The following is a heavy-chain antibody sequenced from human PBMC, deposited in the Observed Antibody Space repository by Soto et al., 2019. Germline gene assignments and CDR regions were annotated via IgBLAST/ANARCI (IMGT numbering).Heavy chain of an antibody. J-gene: IGHJ4*01. CDR3: ARDTRLQGTTVGLYDF. D-gene: IGHD1-7*01. V-gene: IGHV4-59*10. CDR1: GCSSSGYY. CDR2: IYSSGDT. Sequence: PSETLSLIRAVFGCSSSGYYWRWVRPPSGKGLEWIGRIYSSGDTDYTSSLKSRVTMSIDTSRNQFSLKLNSVTAADTAAYYWARDTRLQGTTVGLYDFWGEGILVTLS.